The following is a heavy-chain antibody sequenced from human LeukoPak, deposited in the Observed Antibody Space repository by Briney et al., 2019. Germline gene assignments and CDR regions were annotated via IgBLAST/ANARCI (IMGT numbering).Heavy chain of an antibody. CDR2: INIDGSTT. Sequence: GGSLRLSCAASGFTFSSYWMHWVRQVPGKGLVWVSRINIDGSTTTYADSVKGRFTISRDNAKNTLHLQMNSLRAEDTALYYCARVGGPGWYGYWGQGTLVTVSS. CDR3: ARVGGPGWYGY. D-gene: IGHD6-19*01. V-gene: IGHV3-74*03. CDR1: GFTFSSYW. J-gene: IGHJ4*02.